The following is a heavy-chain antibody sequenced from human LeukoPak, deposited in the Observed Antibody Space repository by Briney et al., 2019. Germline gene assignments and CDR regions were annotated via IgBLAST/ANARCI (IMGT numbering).Heavy chain of an antibody. D-gene: IGHD3-9*01. CDR1: GFTFNNYG. CDR3: ARTQYYDILTGYFDY. Sequence: QPGGSLRLSCAASGFTFNNYGIHWVRQAPGKGLEWVAVISYDGSNKYYADSVKGRFTISRDNSKNTLYLQMNSLRAEDTAVYYCARTQYYDILTGYFDYWGQGTLVTVSS. CDR2: ISYDGSNK. J-gene: IGHJ4*02. V-gene: IGHV3-30*03.